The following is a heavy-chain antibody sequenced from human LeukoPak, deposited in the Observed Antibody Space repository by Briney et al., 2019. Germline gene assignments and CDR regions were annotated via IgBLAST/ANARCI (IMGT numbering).Heavy chain of an antibody. CDR3: ARLSCSSTSCSTYDY. CDR1: GFNFGDYW. CDR2: INSDGSST. Sequence: GGSLRLSCAASGFNFGDYWMQWVRQAPGKGLVWVSRINSDGSSTSYADSVKGRFTISRDNAKNTLYLQMNSLRAEDTAVYYCARLSCSSTSCSTYDYWGQGTLVTVSS. J-gene: IGHJ4*02. V-gene: IGHV3-74*01. D-gene: IGHD2-2*01.